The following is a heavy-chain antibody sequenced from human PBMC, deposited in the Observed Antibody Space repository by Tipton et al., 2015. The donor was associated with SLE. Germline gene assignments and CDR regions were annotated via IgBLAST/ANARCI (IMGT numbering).Heavy chain of an antibody. J-gene: IGHJ3*02. D-gene: IGHD1-1*01. CDR1: GFTFSSYA. Sequence: SLRLSCAASGFTFSSYAMHRVRQAPGKGLEWVSYISSSSSTIYYADSVKGRFTISRDNAKNSLYLQMNSLRAEDTAVYYCARSGGTFDIWGQGTMVTVSS. V-gene: IGHV3-48*01. CDR3: ARSGGTFDI. CDR2: ISSSSSTI.